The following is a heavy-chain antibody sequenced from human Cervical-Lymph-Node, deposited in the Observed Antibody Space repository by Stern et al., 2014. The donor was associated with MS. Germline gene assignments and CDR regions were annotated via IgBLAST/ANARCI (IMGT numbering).Heavy chain of an antibody. D-gene: IGHD2/OR15-2a*01. V-gene: IGHV4-59*01. CDR3: ARDKGMFFL. Sequence: QLQLQESGPGLVKPSETLSLTCTVSGGSITNYYWSWIRQPPGKGLEWIGYIYYSGSTNYNPSLKSRVTISVDTSKTQFPLKLSSVTAADTAVYYCARDKGMFFLWGKGTLVTVSS. CDR2: IYYSGST. CDR1: GGSITNYY. J-gene: IGHJ4*01.